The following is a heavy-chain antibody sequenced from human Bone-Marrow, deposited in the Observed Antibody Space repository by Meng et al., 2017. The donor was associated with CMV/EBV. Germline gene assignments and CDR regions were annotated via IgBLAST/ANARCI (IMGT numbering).Heavy chain of an antibody. Sequence: SETLSLTCTVSGGSISSYYWSWIRQPPGKGLEWIGYIYYSGSTNYNPSLKSRVTISVDTSKNQFSLKLSSVTAADTSVYDCAREIGLTGTLDYWGQGTLITVSS. CDR1: GGSISSYY. D-gene: IGHD1-20*01. J-gene: IGHJ4*02. V-gene: IGHV4-59*01. CDR2: IYYSGST. CDR3: AREIGLTGTLDY.